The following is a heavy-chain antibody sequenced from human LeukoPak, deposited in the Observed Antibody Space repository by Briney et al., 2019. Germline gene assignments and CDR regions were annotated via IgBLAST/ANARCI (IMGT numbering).Heavy chain of an antibody. Sequence: SETLSLTCTVSGYSISSGYYWDWIRQSPGKGLEWIGSIYHSGSTYYNPSMKSRVTISVGTSKNQFSLKLNSVTAADTAVYYCARHRSKWLQSSFDYWGQGTLVTVSS. J-gene: IGHJ4*02. CDR2: IYHSGST. CDR3: ARHRSKWLQSSFDY. D-gene: IGHD5-24*01. V-gene: IGHV4-38-2*02. CDR1: GYSISSGYY.